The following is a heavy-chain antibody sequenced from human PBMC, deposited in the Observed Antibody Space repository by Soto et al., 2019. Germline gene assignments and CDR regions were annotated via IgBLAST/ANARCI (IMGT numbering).Heavy chain of an antibody. CDR1: GYTFTRYA. V-gene: IGHV1-3*01. Sequence: ASVKVSCKASGYTFTRYAMHWVRQAPGQRPEWMGWIDPGNGDTKYSEKLQGRVTFTRDTSATTIYMELSSLRSEDTALYYCARNSYISGDDDSYYFDYWGQGTPVTVSS. CDR2: IDPGNGDT. D-gene: IGHD2-21*02. J-gene: IGHJ4*02. CDR3: ARNSYISGDDDSYYFDY.